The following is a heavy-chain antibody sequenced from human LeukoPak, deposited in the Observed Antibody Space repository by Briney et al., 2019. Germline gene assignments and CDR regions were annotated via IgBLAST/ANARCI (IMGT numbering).Heavy chain of an antibody. V-gene: IGHV3-7*03. Sequence: PGGSLRLSCAASGFTFSSDWMNWVRQAPGKGLEWVATINQDGGVKYYVDSVRGRFTISRDNSKNTLYLQMNSLRAEDTAVYYCAKGEGSGWYLVLGGIFDYWGQGTLVTVSS. CDR3: AKGEGSGWYLVLGGIFDY. J-gene: IGHJ4*02. D-gene: IGHD6-19*01. CDR1: GFTFSSDW. CDR2: INQDGGVK.